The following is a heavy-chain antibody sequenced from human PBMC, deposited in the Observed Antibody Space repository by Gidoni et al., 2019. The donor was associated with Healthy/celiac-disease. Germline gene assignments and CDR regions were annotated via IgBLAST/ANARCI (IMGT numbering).Heavy chain of an antibody. V-gene: IGHV1-69*04. Sequence: QVQLVQSGAEVKKPGSSVKVSCTASGGTFSSYAISWVRPAPGQGLEWMGRIIPILGIANYAQKFQGRVTITADKSTSTAYMELSSLRSEDTAVYYCARATPLPAASMDVWGKGTTVTVSS. D-gene: IGHD2-2*01. CDR2: IIPILGIA. CDR1: GGTFSSYA. CDR3: ARATPLPAASMDV. J-gene: IGHJ6*03.